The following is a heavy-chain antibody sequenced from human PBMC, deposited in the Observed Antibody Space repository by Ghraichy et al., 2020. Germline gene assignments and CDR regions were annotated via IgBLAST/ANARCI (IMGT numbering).Heavy chain of an antibody. Sequence: SETLSLTCTVSGGSISSGDYYWSWIRQPPGKGLEWIGYIYYSGSTYYNPSLKSRVTISVDTSKNQFSLKLSSVTAADTAVYYCAREGLYYYDSSGSRGHYFDYWGQGTLVTVSS. CDR2: IYYSGST. J-gene: IGHJ4*02. CDR1: GGSISSGDYY. V-gene: IGHV4-30-4*01. D-gene: IGHD3-22*01. CDR3: AREGLYYYDSSGSRGHYFDY.